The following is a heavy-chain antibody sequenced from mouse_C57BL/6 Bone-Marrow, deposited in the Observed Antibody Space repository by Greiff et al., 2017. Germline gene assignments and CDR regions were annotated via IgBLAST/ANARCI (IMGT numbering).Heavy chain of an antibody. V-gene: IGHV14-4*01. Sequence: EVKLVESGAELVRPGASVKLSCTASGFNIKDDYMHWVKQRPEQGLEWIGWLDPENGDTEYASKFQGKATITADTSSNTAYLQLSSLTSEDTAVYYCTTYLTGTRGDYWGQGTTLTVSS. J-gene: IGHJ2*01. D-gene: IGHD4-1*01. CDR2: LDPENGDT. CDR3: TTYLTGTRGDY. CDR1: GFNIKDDY.